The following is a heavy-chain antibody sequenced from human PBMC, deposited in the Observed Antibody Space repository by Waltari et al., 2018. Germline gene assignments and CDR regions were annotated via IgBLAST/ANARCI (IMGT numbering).Heavy chain of an antibody. D-gene: IGHD2-15*01. Sequence: QVQLQQWGAGLLKPSETLSLTCAVYGGSFSGYYWRWIRQPQGKGLEWIGEINHSGITNDDLSINSRVTISVDTSKNQCSLKLSSVTAADTAVYYGARYGGKSPSYWYFDRWGRGTLVTVSS. V-gene: IGHV4-34*01. CDR2: INHSGIT. CDR3: ARYGGKSPSYWYFDR. J-gene: IGHJ2*01. CDR1: GGSFSGYY.